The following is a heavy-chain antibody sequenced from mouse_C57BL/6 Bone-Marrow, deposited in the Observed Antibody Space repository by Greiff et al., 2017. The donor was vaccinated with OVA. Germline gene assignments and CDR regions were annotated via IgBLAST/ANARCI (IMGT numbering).Heavy chain of an antibody. J-gene: IGHJ3*01. D-gene: IGHD2-2*01. CDR2: ISNGGGST. CDR1: GFTFSDYY. V-gene: IGHV5-12*01. CDR3: ARGYPSSFAY. Sequence: DVKLVESGGGLVQPGGSLTLSCAASGFTFSDYYMYWVRQTPEKRLEWVAYISNGGGSTYYPDTVQGRFTISRDNAKNTLYLQMSRLKSEDTAMYYCARGYPSSFAYWGQGTLVTVSA.